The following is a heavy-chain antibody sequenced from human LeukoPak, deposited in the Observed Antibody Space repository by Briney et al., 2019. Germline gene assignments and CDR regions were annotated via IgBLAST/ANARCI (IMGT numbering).Heavy chain of an antibody. CDR1: GFTFSSYS. J-gene: IGHJ6*03. Sequence: PGGSLRLSCAASGFTFSSYSMNWVRQAPGKGLEWVSYISSSSSNINYADSVKGRFTISRDNSKNTLYLQMNSLRAEDTAVYYCARDGRRFSHRTDYYYYYMDVWGKGTTVTVSS. V-gene: IGHV3-21*04. D-gene: IGHD3-3*01. CDR2: ISSSSSNI. CDR3: ARDGRRFSHRTDYYYYYMDV.